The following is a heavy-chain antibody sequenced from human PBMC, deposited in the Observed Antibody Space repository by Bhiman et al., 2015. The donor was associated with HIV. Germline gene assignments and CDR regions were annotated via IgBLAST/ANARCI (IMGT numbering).Heavy chain of an antibody. CDR2: IKQDGSEK. Sequence: DVQLLESGGGFVQPGGSLRLSCAASGFTFSTYAMSWVRQAPGKGLEWVANIKQDGSEKYYVDSVKGRFTISRDNARNSLYLQMNSLRAEDTAVYYCARDPRVGATDYFDYWGQGTLVTVSS. V-gene: IGHV3-7*05. CDR1: GFTFSTYA. D-gene: IGHD1-26*01. CDR3: ARDPRVGATDYFDY. J-gene: IGHJ4*02.